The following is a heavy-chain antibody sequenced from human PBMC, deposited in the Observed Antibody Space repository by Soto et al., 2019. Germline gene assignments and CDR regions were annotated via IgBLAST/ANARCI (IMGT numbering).Heavy chain of an antibody. V-gene: IGHV3-49*03. D-gene: IGHD3-3*01. CDR1: GFTFGDYA. J-gene: IGHJ6*02. CDR3: TRDAYDFWSGYYTYYYYGMDV. CDR2: IRSKAYGGTT. Sequence: PGGSLSLSCTASGFTFGDYAMSWFRQAPGKGLERVGFIRSKAYGGTTEYAASVKGRFTISRDDSKSIAYLQMNSLKTEDTAVYYCTRDAYDFWSGYYTYYYYGMDVWGQGTTVTVSS.